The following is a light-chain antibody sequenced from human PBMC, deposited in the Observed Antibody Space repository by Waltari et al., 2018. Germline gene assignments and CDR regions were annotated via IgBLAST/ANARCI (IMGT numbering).Light chain of an antibody. CDR3: QSIDVDALT. CDR2: KDT. J-gene: IGLJ2*01. Sequence: SFELTQPPSVSVSPGPTATITCSGAVLPKQYVYWYPPKPGQAPFLLIYKDTERPSGIPERFSGSTSGTGTTVTLTIGGVQAEDEADYYCQSIDVDALTFGGGTKLTVL. CDR1: VLPKQY. V-gene: IGLV3-25*03.